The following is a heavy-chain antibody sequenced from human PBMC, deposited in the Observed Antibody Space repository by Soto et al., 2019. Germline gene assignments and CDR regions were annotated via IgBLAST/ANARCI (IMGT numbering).Heavy chain of an antibody. D-gene: IGHD3-10*01. Sequence: GGSLRLSCAASGFTFDDYAMHWVRQAPGKGLEWVSLISGDGGSTYYADSVKGRFTISRDNSKNSLYLQMNSLRTEDTALYYCAKDIYRSSGRGVIITYYYYGMDVWGQGTTVTVSS. CDR1: GFTFDDYA. V-gene: IGHV3-43*02. CDR2: ISGDGGST. CDR3: AKDIYRSSGRGVIITYYYYGMDV. J-gene: IGHJ6*02.